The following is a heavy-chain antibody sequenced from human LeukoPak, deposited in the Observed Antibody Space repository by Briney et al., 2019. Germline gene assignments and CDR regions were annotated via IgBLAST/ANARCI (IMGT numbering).Heavy chain of an antibody. CDR2: IYHSGST. V-gene: IGHV4-4*02. J-gene: IGHJ6*02. CDR3: ARGPYCSSTSCYGDYYYGMDV. D-gene: IGHD2-2*01. CDR1: GGSISSSNW. Sequence: PSQTLSLTCAVSGGSISSSNWWSWVRQPPGKGLEWIGEIYHSGSTNYNPSLKSRVTISVDKSKNQFSLKLSSVTAADTAVYYCARGPYCSSTSCYGDYYYGMDVWGQGTTVTVSS.